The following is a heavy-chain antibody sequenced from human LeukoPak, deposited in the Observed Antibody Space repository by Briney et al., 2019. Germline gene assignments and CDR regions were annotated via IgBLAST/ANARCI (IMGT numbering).Heavy chain of an antibody. CDR1: GGSISSSSYY. CDR2: IYYSGGT. CDR3: ARHNYDFWSGYYTLYYFDY. J-gene: IGHJ4*02. V-gene: IGHV4-39*01. D-gene: IGHD3-3*01. Sequence: SETLSLTCTVSGGSISSSSYYWGRIRQPPGKGLEWIGSIYYSGGTYYNPSLKSRVTISVDTSKNQFSLKLSSVTAADTAVYYCARHNYDFWSGYYTLYYFDYWGQGTLVTVSS.